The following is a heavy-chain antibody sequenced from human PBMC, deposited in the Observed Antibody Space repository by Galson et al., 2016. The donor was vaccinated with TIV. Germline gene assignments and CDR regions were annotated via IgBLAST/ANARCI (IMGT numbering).Heavy chain of an antibody. CDR3: ARDIFPYYGMDV. D-gene: IGHD2-21*01. J-gene: IGHJ6*02. Sequence: SLRLSCAASGFTFSSYTMTWVRQAPGKGLEWVSSIRSSSSYKSYADSVKGRFTISRDNAKNSLYLQMNSLRAEDTAVYYCARDIFPYYGMDVWGRGTMVTVSS. V-gene: IGHV3-21*01. CDR2: IRSSSSYK. CDR1: GFTFSSYT.